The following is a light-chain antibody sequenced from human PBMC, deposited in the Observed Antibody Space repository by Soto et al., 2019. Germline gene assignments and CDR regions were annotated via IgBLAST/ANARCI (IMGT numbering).Light chain of an antibody. J-gene: IGLJ2*01. CDR1: RSNIGAGYD. CDR2: DNS. CDR3: HSYDVSLRGPA. V-gene: IGLV1-40*01. Sequence: QSVLTQPPSLSGAPGQRVTISCTGSRSNIGAGYDVHWYRHLPGTAPKVLIFDNSNRPSGVPDRFSGSKSGTSASLAITGLQAEDEVVYSCHSYDVSLRGPAFGGGTKVTVL.